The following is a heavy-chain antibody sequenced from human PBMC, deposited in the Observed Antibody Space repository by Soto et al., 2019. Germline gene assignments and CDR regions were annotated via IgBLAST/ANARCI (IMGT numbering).Heavy chain of an antibody. CDR1: GFTFSSYW. V-gene: IGHV3-7*01. CDR2: IKQDGSEK. Sequence: GGSLRLSCAASGFTFSSYWMSRVRQAPGKGLEWVANIKQDGSEKYYVDSVKGRFTISRDNAKNSLYLQMNSLRAEDTAVYYCARGLSSGCSYYWGQGTLVTVSS. CDR3: ARGLSSGCSYY. D-gene: IGHD6-19*01. J-gene: IGHJ4*02.